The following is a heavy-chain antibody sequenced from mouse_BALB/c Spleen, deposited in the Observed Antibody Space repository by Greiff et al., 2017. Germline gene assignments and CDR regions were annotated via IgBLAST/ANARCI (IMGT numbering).Heavy chain of an antibody. J-gene: IGHJ1*01. CDR2: ISDGGSYT. Sequence: DVHLVESGGGLVKPGGSLKLSCAASGFTFSDYYMYWVRQTPEKRLEWVATISDGGSYTYYPASVKGRFTISRDNAKNNLYLQMSSLKSEDTAMYYCARDGKCWYFDVWGAGTTVTVSS. V-gene: IGHV5-4*02. CDR3: ARDGKCWYFDV. D-gene: IGHD2-1*01. CDR1: GFTFSDYY.